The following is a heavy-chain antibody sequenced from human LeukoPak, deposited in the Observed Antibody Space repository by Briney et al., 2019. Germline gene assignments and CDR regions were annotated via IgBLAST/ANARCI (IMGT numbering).Heavy chain of an antibody. V-gene: IGHV4-39*07. D-gene: IGHD2-21*01. CDR1: GGSISSSSYY. Sequence: PSETLSLTCTVSGGSISSSSYYWGWIRQPPGKGLEWIGSIYYSGSTNYNPSLKSRVTISEDTSKNQFSLKLSSVTAADTAVYYCARSPATYCGGDCSRPYNWFDPWGQGTLVTVSS. CDR2: IYYSGST. J-gene: IGHJ5*02. CDR3: ARSPATYCGGDCSRPYNWFDP.